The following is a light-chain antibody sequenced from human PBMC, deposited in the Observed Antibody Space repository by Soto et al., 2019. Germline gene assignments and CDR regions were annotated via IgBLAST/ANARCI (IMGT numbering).Light chain of an antibody. CDR3: QQYNNFWT. CDR1: QSVSSN. CDR2: GAS. V-gene: IGKV3-15*01. J-gene: IGKJ1*01. Sequence: EIVMTQSPATLSVSPGETATLSCRASQSVSSNLAWYQQKPGQAPRLLSYGASTRATGIPARFSGSESGTEFTLTISSLQSEDFAVYYCQQYNNFWTFGQGTKVEIK.